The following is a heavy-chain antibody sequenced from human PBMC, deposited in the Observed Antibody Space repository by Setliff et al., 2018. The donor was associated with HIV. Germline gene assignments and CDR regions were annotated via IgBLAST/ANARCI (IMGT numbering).Heavy chain of an antibody. J-gene: IGHJ4*02. CDR2: IDWDDDK. V-gene: IGHV2-70*11. CDR1: GFSLSTSGMC. Sequence: TLSLTCSVSGFSLSTSGMCVSWIRQPPGKALEWLARIDWDDDKYYSTSLKTRLTISKDTSKNQVVLTMTNMDPVDTATYYCARINAGGSPIWGQGTVVTVSS. CDR3: ARINAGGSPI. D-gene: IGHD1-26*01.